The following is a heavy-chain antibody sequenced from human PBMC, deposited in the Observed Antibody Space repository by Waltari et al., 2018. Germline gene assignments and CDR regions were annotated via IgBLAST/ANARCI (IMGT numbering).Heavy chain of an antibody. CDR1: GYTFTSYD. CDR2: MNHNSGNT. D-gene: IGHD3-16*02. CDR3: ARGLRGRDLGELSFLHYYYYMDV. J-gene: IGHJ6*03. Sequence: QVQLVQSGAEVKKPGASVKVSCKASGYTFTSYDINWVRQATGQGLEWMGWMNHNSGNTGYAQKFQGRVTITRNTSISTAYMELSSLRSEDTAVYYCARGLRGRDLGELSFLHYYYYMDVWGKGTTVT. V-gene: IGHV1-8*03.